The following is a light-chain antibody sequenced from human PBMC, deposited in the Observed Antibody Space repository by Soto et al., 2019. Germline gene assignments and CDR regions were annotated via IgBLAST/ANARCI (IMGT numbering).Light chain of an antibody. CDR3: KQSKSFPLT. J-gene: IGKJ4*01. V-gene: IGKV1-12*01. CDR2: AAS. Sequence: IQMIQSPSTLSASVGDRVTITCRASQSISSWLAWYQQKPGKAPNLLISAASTLRSGVPSRFSGSGSGTDFSLTISSLQPEDLATYYCKQSKSFPLTFGGGTKVDIK. CDR1: QSISSW.